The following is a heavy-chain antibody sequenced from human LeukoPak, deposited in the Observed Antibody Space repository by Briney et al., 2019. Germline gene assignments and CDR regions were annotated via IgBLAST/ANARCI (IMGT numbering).Heavy chain of an antibody. CDR3: ARGHYGDSTTADAFDI. CDR2: IDHNGNVN. V-gene: IGHV3-7*01. Sequence: PGGSLRLSCAASGFTFSSYWMNWARQAPGKGLEWVASIDHNGNVNYYVDSVKGRFTISRDNAKNSLYLQMSSLRAEDTAVYYCARGHYGDSTTADAFDIWGQGTMVTVSS. J-gene: IGHJ3*02. D-gene: IGHD4-17*01. CDR1: GFTFSSYW.